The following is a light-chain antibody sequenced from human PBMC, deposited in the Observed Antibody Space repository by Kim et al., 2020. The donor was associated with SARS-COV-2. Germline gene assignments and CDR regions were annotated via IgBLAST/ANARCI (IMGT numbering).Light chain of an antibody. J-gene: IGKJ4*01. Sequence: DIVLTQSPATLSLSPGERATLSCRASQSITKSLAWYQQKRGQPPRLLIYGASVRATGTPARISGSGSGTDFTLTISSLEPEDFAVYYCQQRSQWPLTFGGGTKVDIK. CDR2: GAS. V-gene: IGKV3-11*01. CDR3: QQRSQWPLT. CDR1: QSITKS.